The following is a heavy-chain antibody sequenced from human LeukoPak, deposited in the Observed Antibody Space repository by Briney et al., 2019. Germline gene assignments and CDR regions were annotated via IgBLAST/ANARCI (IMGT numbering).Heavy chain of an antibody. Sequence: SESLSLTSAVYGGSLTNYYWSWMRQPLGEGLEWVGEINHSGSTKYNPSLKSRVTISIDTSKNQLSLKLSSVTAADTAVYSCVRHVARAFDIWGQGTKVTVSS. CDR1: GGSLTNYY. CDR3: VRHVARAFDI. V-gene: IGHV4-34*01. J-gene: IGHJ3*02. CDR2: INHSGST.